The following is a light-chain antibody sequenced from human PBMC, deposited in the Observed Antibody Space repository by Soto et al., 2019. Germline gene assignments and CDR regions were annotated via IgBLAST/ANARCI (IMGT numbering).Light chain of an antibody. CDR2: SNN. Sequence: QSALTQPPSASGTPGQRVTISCSGSSSNIGSNTVNWYQQLPGTAPKLLIYSNNQRPSGVPDRFSGSKSGTSASLAISGLQSEDEADYYCAEWDDSLNGYVFRTGTKVTVL. CDR1: SSNIGSNT. J-gene: IGLJ1*01. V-gene: IGLV1-44*01. CDR3: AEWDDSLNGYV.